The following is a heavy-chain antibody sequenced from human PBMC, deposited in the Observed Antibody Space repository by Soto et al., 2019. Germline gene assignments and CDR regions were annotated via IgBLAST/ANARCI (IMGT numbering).Heavy chain of an antibody. J-gene: IGHJ4*02. CDR1: GFTFSDYY. CDR2: ISNSGRTL. CDR3: ARDLVAVSGGVYSSSSGGYFFDF. Sequence: QVQLVESGGGLVKPGGSLRLSCAASGFTFSDYYMSWIRQAPGKGLEWVSYISNSGRTLYYADSMKGQFTISRDNARNSLFLQMNSLRSDDTAVYYCARDLVAVSGGVYSSSSGGYFFDFWGQGTLVTVSS. D-gene: IGHD6-6*01. V-gene: IGHV3-11*01.